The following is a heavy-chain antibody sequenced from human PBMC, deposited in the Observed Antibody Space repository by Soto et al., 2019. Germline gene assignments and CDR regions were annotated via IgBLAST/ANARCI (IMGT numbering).Heavy chain of an antibody. V-gene: IGHV1-69*01. CDR2: LIPIFGTA. D-gene: IGHD3-9*01. J-gene: IGHJ3*02. CDR3: AEGGGRYFDPHVAFDI. Sequence: QVQLVQSGAEVKKPGSSVKVSCKASGGTFSSYAISWVRQAPGQGLEWRGGLIPIFGTANYAHKFQGRVTITADESTSTDYMELSSLRSEDTAVYYCAEGGGRYFDPHVAFDIWGQGTMVTVSS. CDR1: GGTFSSYA.